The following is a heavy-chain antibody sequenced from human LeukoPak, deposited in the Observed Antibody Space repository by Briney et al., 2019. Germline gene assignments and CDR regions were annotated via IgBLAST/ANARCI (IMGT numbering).Heavy chain of an antibody. CDR2: ISSSSSYI. CDR1: GFTFSSYA. V-gene: IGHV3-21*01. CDR3: ARLGRVAFDI. Sequence: GGSLRLSCAASGFTFSSYAMSWVRQAPGKGLEWVSSISSSSSYIYYADPVKGRFTISRDNAKNSLYLQMNSLRAEDTAVYYCARLGRVAFDIWGQGTMVTVSS. D-gene: IGHD3-10*01. J-gene: IGHJ3*02.